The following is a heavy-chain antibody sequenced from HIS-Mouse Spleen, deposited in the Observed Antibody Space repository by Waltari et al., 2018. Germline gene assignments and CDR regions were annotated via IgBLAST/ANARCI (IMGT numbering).Heavy chain of an antibody. J-gene: IGHJ4*02. CDR3: AKDRGSQFDY. CDR2: ISYDGSNK. Sequence: QVQLVESGGGVVQPGWSLRLSCVASGFTFSGYGMHWVRQAPGQGLEWVAVISYDGSNKYYADSVKGRFTISRDNSKNTLYLQMNSLRAEDTAVYYCAKDRGSQFDYWGQGTLVTVSS. V-gene: IGHV3-30*18. D-gene: IGHD1-26*01. CDR1: GFTFSGYG.